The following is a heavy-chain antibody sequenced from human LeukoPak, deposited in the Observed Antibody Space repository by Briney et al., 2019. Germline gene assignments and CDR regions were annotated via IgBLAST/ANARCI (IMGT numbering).Heavy chain of an antibody. CDR3: GRWRESSNWPPGYLQY. V-gene: IGHV1-18*01. D-gene: IGHD4-11*01. Sequence: GASVKVSCKASGFTFTSFGFSWVRQAPGQGLEWMGWISAYNGNTNYAQNLQGRVTMTTDASTSTVYMELRSLRSDDTAIYYCGRWRESSNWPPGYLQYWGQGTLVIVSS. CDR2: ISAYNGNT. J-gene: IGHJ1*01. CDR1: GFTFTSFG.